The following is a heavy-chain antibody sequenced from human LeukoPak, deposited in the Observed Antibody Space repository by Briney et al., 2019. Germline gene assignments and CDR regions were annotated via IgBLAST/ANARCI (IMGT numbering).Heavy chain of an antibody. D-gene: IGHD4-17*01. Sequence: AGGSLRLSCAASGFTFSSYSMNWVRQAPGKGLEWVSSISSSSSYIYYADSVKGRSTISRDNAKNSLYLQMNSLRAEDTAVYYCARDEDYGDYYFDYWGQGTLVTVSS. CDR2: ISSSSSYI. J-gene: IGHJ4*02. CDR3: ARDEDYGDYYFDY. V-gene: IGHV3-21*01. CDR1: GFTFSSYS.